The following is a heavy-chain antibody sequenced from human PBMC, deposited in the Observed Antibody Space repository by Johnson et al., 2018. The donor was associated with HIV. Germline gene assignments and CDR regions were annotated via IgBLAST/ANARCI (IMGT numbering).Heavy chain of an antibody. J-gene: IGHJ3*02. CDR3: ARYCSGGSCYSGVGAFDI. CDR1: GFTLSSNY. D-gene: IGHD2-15*01. V-gene: IGHV3-66*01. CDR2: IYSGGST. Sequence: VQLVESGGGLVQPGGSLRLSCAASGFTLSSNYMSWVRQAPGKGLEWVSVIYSGGSTYYADSVTVRFTISRDNSKNTLYLRLNSLRAEDTAVYYCARYCSGGSCYSGVGAFDIWGQGTMVTVSA.